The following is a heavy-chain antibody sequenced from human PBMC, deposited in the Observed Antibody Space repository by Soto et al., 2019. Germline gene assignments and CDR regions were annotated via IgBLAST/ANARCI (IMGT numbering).Heavy chain of an antibody. V-gene: IGHV3-48*03. CDR2: IDGSGTTK. Sequence: EVQLLESGGGLVQPGGSLRLSCGVSGFTFNDFEMNWVRQAPGKGLEWLAYIDGSGTTKKYADSVRGRFTISRDNPNNSLFLQMSSLRATDTASNYCARGLGRFNSWCQGTLVSVSP. J-gene: IGHJ4*02. CDR1: GFTFNDFE. CDR3: ARGLGRFNS. D-gene: IGHD3-10*01.